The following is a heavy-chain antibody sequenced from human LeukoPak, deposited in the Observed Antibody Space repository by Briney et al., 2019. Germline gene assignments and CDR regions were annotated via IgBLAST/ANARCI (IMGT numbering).Heavy chain of an antibody. J-gene: IGHJ4*02. Sequence: GGCLRLSCAASGFTFSSYTMNWVRQAPGKGLGWVSSISGTSGYIYYADSVKGRFTISRDNAKNSVYLQMTSLRDEDTAVYYCARDHYGDYGFDYWGQGTLVTVSS. CDR3: ARDHYGDYGFDY. D-gene: IGHD4-17*01. CDR2: ISGTSGYI. CDR1: GFTFSSYT. V-gene: IGHV3-21*01.